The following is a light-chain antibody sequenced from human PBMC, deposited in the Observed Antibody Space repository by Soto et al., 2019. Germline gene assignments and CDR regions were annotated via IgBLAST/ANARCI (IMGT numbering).Light chain of an antibody. J-gene: IGKJ1*01. CDR1: QSLVYSDGDTY. V-gene: IGKV2-30*01. Sequence: VVMTQSPLSLPVTLGRPASISCMSAQSLVYSDGDTYLSWFQQRPGQSPRRLISKVSNRDSGVRARCSGSGFGTDFTLKISRVEAEDVGVYYGMQGKHWPWTIGQGTKVEVK. CDR3: MQGKHWPWT. CDR2: KVS.